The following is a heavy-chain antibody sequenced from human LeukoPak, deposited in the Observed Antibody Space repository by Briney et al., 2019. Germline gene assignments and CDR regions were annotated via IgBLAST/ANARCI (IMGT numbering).Heavy chain of an antibody. CDR1: GGSIRNYY. CDR2: VYNSGST. V-gene: IGHV4-59*01. CDR3: ARFPGIPMPFDY. Sequence: SETLSLTCSVSGGSIRNYYWSWIRQLPGKGLEWIGYVYNSGSTNYNPSLGSRVTISVDTSKKQFSLKLTSVTAADTAVYFCARFPGIPMPFDYWGQGIMVTISS. D-gene: IGHD2-2*01. J-gene: IGHJ4*02.